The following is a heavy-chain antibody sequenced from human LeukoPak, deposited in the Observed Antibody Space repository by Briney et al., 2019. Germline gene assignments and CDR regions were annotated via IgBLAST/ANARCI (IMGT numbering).Heavy chain of an antibody. V-gene: IGHV3-48*01. CDR2: IISGSSTI. J-gene: IGHJ6*02. CDR3: AREDHYYHGMDV. Sequence: FSYIISGSSTIYYADSVKGRFTISRDNGKNSLYLQMNSLRAEDTAVYYCAREDHYYHGMDVWGQGTTVTVSS.